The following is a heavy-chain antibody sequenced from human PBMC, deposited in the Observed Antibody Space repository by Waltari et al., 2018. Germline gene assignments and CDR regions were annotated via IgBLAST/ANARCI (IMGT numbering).Heavy chain of an antibody. V-gene: IGHV4-59*09. J-gene: IGHJ4*02. CDR2: ST. CDR3: ARGGVWGPHAALFDS. D-gene: IGHD3-3*01. Sequence: STDYNPSPKSRVTISVDTSKNQFSLHLTSVTAADTAVYYCARGGVWGPHAALFDSWGQGTLVTVSS.